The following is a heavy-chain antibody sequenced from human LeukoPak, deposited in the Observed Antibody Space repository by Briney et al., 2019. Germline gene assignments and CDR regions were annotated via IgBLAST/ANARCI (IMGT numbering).Heavy chain of an antibody. D-gene: IGHD6-13*01. J-gene: IGHJ4*02. CDR2: INPNSGGT. CDR3: ARDFPTSIAAAGTDY. Sequence: ASVKVSCKASGYTFTGYYMHWVRQAPGQGLEWMGRINPNSGGTNYAQKFQGRVTMTRDTSISTAYMELSRLRSDDTAVYYCARDFPTSIAAAGTDYWGQGTLVTVS. CDR1: GYTFTGYY. V-gene: IGHV1-2*06.